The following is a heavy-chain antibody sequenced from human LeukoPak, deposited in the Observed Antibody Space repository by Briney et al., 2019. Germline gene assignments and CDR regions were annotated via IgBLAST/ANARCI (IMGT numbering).Heavy chain of an antibody. D-gene: IGHD6-13*01. V-gene: IGHV3-30-3*01. CDR1: GLTFSSYA. Sequence: GGSLRLSCAASGLTFSSYAMHWVRQAPGKGLEWVAVISYDGSNKYYADSVKGRFTISRDNSKNTLYLQMNSLRAEDTAVYYCARMAAAGDDYWGQGTLVTVSS. CDR2: ISYDGSNK. J-gene: IGHJ4*02. CDR3: ARMAAAGDDY.